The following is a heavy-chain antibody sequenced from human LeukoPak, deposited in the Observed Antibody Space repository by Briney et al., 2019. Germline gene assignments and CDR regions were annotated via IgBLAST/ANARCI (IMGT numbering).Heavy chain of an antibody. D-gene: IGHD3-22*01. CDR1: GYTFTVYF. CDR3: ARDERYDSSGYPFVY. J-gene: IGHJ4*02. Sequence: ASVTFSCTASGYTFTVYFIHWVRQAPGQGLEWMGWINPNSGGTNYAQKYQGRVTMTRDTSINTAYMVLSRLRSDDTAVYYFARDERYDSSGYPFVYWGQGTLVTVSS. V-gene: IGHV1-2*02. CDR2: INPNSGGT.